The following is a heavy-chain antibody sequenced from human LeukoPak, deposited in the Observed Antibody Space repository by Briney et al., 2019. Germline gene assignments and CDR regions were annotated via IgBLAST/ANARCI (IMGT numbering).Heavy chain of an antibody. CDR1: GGSFSGYY. J-gene: IGHJ4*02. CDR2: INHSGST. V-gene: IGHV4-34*01. D-gene: IGHD3-16*02. CDR3: ARRKANYDYVWGSYRYPFYFDY. Sequence: SETLSLTCAVYGGSFSGYYWSWIRQPPGKGLEWIGEINHSGSTNYNPSLKSRVTISVDTSKDQFSLKLSSVTAADTAVYYCARRKANYDYVWGSYRYPFYFDYWGQGTLVTVSS.